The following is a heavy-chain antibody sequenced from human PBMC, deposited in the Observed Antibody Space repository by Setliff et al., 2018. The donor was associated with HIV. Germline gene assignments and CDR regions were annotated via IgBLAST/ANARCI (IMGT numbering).Heavy chain of an antibody. V-gene: IGHV3-13*01. D-gene: IGHD2-15*01. CDR3: AREIQNCGGNHYYCYMDV. Sequence: GGSLRLSCAASGFIFGTYDMHWVRQVAGKGLEWVSAMGLLGGTYYADSVKGRFTISREDAKNSLYLQMNSLRAGDTAVYYCAREIQNCGGNHYYCYMDVWGKGTTVTFSS. CDR2: MGLLGGT. J-gene: IGHJ6*03. CDR1: GFIFGTYD.